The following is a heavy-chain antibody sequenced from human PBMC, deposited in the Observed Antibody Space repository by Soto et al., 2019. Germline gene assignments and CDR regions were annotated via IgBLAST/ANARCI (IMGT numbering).Heavy chain of an antibody. CDR3: AKDRRGGWPFDY. CDR2: ISASGGST. J-gene: IGHJ4*02. CDR1: GFTFSSYA. D-gene: IGHD6-19*01. Sequence: EVQLLESGGGLVQPGGSLRLSCAASGFTFSSYAMSWVRQAPGKGLEWVSGISASGGSTSYADSVKGRFTISRDNSENALYLQMNSLRAEDTAVYYCAKDRRGGWPFDYWGQGTLVTVSS. V-gene: IGHV3-23*01.